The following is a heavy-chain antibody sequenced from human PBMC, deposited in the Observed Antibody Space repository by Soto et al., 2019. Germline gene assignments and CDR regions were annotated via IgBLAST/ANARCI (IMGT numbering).Heavy chain of an antibody. CDR3: AKPRGYYDSSGYPTPDY. V-gene: IGHV3-48*01. CDR1: GFTFSGYN. J-gene: IGHJ4*02. CDR2: ISSSSVTI. D-gene: IGHD3-22*01. Sequence: EVQLVESGGGLVQPGGSLRLSCAASGFTFSGYNMNWVRQAPGKGLEWVSYISSSSVTIYYADSVKGRFTISRDNAKNSLYLQMNSLRAEDTAVYYCAKPRGYYDSSGYPTPDYWGQGTLVTVSS.